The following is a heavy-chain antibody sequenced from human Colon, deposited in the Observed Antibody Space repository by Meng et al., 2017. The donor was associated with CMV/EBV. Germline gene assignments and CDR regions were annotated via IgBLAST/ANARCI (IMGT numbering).Heavy chain of an antibody. D-gene: IGHD2-2*02. V-gene: IGHV3-23*03. CDR1: GFVFSGYS. CDR3: AKDTVPDSRYNFDH. J-gene: IGHJ4*02. Sequence: GEPLKISCSASGFVFSGYSMNWVRLAPGKGLEWVSIIYGGGSTKIYANSVKGRFTISRDDSKNMLYLQMDSLRVEDTALYFCAKDTVPDSRYNFDHWGRGTLVTVSS. CDR2: IYGGGSTK.